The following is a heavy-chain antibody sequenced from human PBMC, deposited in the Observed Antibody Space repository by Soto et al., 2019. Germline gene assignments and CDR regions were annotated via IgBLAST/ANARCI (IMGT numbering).Heavy chain of an antibody. CDR2: MDSNSGST. CDR1: GYTFTSYD. CDR3: ARERKFDFWRKGLDV. D-gene: IGHD3-3*01. J-gene: IGHJ6*02. V-gene: IGHV1-8*01. Sequence: QAQLVQSGAEVKKPGASVKVSCKASGYTFTSYDINWVRQAPGQGLEWLGWMDSNSGSTGYAQNFQGRVTMTRNISINTAHMELSSLRSEDTAGYYCARERKFDFWRKGLDVWGPGTTVTVSS.